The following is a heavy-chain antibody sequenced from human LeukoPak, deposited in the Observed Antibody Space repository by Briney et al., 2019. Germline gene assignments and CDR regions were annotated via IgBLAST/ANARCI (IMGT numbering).Heavy chain of an antibody. V-gene: IGHV1-2*02. D-gene: IGHD1-26*01. Sequence: ASVKVSCKASGYNFLANSIHWVRQAPGQGLEWMGWINPYDGATNYVQKFQGRVTMTRDTSITTAFMEVSGLRSDDTAVYYCARGSGNYFPFDYFPFDYWGQGSLVTVSS. J-gene: IGHJ4*02. CDR2: INPYDGAT. CDR1: GYNFLANS. CDR3: ARGSGNYFPFDYFPFDY.